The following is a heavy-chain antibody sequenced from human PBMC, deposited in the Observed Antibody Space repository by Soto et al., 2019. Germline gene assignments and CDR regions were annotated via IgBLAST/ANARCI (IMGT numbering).Heavy chain of an antibody. CDR2: INAGNGNT. V-gene: IGHV1-3*01. Sequence: ASVMVSSKASGYTFTSYAMHWVRQAPGQRLERMGWINAGNGNTKYSQKFQGRVTITRDTSASTAYMELSSLRSEDTAVYYCAREGRAHTSSSYYYYYGMDVWGQGTTVTVSS. J-gene: IGHJ6*02. CDR1: GYTFTSYA. CDR3: AREGRAHTSSSYYYYYGMDV.